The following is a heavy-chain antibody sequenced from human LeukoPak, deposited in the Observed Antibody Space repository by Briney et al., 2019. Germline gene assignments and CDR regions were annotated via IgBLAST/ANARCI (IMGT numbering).Heavy chain of an antibody. Sequence: PGGSLRLSCAASGFTFSSYFMNWVRQAPGKGLEWVANIKPDGSETYYVDSVKGRFTISRDNTKNSLYLQMNSLRAEDTAVYYCARGDSWSFDYWGQGTLVSVSS. CDR2: IKPDGSET. CDR1: GFTFSSYF. CDR3: ARGDSWSFDY. J-gene: IGHJ4*02. V-gene: IGHV3-7*01.